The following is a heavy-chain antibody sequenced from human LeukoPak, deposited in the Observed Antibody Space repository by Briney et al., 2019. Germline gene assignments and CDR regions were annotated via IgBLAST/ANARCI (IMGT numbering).Heavy chain of an antibody. V-gene: IGHV3-30-3*01. CDR1: GFTFSSYA. Sequence: GGSLRLSCAASGFTFSSYAMHWVRQAPGKGLEWVAVISYDGSNKYYADSVKGRFTISRDNSKNTLYLQMNSLRAEDTAVYYCARDKYYDSSGYGWIRYYFDYWGQGTLVTVSS. J-gene: IGHJ4*02. D-gene: IGHD3-22*01. CDR2: ISYDGSNK. CDR3: ARDKYYDSSGYGWIRYYFDY.